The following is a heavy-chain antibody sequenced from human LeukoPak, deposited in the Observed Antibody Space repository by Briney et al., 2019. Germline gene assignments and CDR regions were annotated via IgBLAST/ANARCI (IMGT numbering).Heavy chain of an antibody. Sequence: QTGGSLRLSCAASGFTFSSYGMSWVRQAPGKGLEWVSAISGSGGSTYYGDSVKGRFTISRDDSKSTLYLQMNSLRAEDTALYYCAKGPFSTYGDYAAFDIWGQGTMVTVSS. J-gene: IGHJ3*02. CDR3: AKGPFSTYGDYAAFDI. CDR2: ISGSGGST. D-gene: IGHD4-17*01. V-gene: IGHV3-23*01. CDR1: GFTFSSYG.